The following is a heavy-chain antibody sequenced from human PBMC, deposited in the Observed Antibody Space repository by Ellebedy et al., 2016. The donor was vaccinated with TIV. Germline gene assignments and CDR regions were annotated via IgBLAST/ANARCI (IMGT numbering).Heavy chain of an antibody. V-gene: IGHV4-39*02. J-gene: IGHJ4*02. D-gene: IGHD3-3*01. CDR3: ARRGAYYDFWSG. Sequence: SETLSLTCTVSGGSITSSTYYWGWIRQPPGKGLEWIGTIYYSGSTYYNPSLKSRVTISVDTSRNHFSLKLSSVTAADTAVYFCARRGAYYDFWSGWGQGTLVTVSS. CDR1: GGSITSSTYY. CDR2: IYYSGST.